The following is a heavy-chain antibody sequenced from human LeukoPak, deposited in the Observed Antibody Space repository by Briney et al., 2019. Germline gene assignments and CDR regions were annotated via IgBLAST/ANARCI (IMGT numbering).Heavy chain of an antibody. Sequence: GGSLRLSCAASGFTFSSYSMNWVRQAPGKGLEWVSSISSSSSYIYYADSVKGRFTISRDNAKNSLYLQMNSLRAEDTAVYYCARVLVVPAAKGAQNFDYWGQGTLVTVSS. CDR2: ISSSSSYI. D-gene: IGHD2-2*01. V-gene: IGHV3-21*01. CDR1: GFTFSSYS. CDR3: ARVLVVPAAKGAQNFDY. J-gene: IGHJ4*02.